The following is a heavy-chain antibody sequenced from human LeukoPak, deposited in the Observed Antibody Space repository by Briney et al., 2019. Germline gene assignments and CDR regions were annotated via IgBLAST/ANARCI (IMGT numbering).Heavy chain of an antibody. J-gene: IGHJ4*02. V-gene: IGHV3-7*01. CDR1: GFTFSDYW. CDR3: ARGGSSRHDN. D-gene: IGHD6-13*01. CDR2: INQDESEK. Sequence: GGSLRLSCAASGFTFSDYWMSWVRQAPGKGLEWVAKINQDESEKYYVDSVEGRFTISRDNAKSSLFLQVNSLRAEDTAVYYCARGGSSRHDNWGQGTLVTVSS.